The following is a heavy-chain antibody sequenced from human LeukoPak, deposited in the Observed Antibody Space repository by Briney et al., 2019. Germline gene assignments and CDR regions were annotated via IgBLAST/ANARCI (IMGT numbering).Heavy chain of an antibody. D-gene: IGHD2-15*01. Sequence: QPGGSLRLSCAASGFTFSSYAMSWVRQAPGKGLEWVSAISGSGGSTYYADSVKGRFTTSRDNSKNTLYLQMNSLRAEDTAVYYCAKPRDCSGGSCYSLAIYYYYGMDVWGQGTTVTVSS. J-gene: IGHJ6*02. CDR2: ISGSGGST. CDR3: AKPRDCSGGSCYSLAIYYYYGMDV. CDR1: GFTFSSYA. V-gene: IGHV3-23*01.